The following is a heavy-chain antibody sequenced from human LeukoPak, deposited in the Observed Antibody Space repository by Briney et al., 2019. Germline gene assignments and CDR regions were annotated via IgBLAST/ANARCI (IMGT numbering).Heavy chain of an antibody. V-gene: IGHV4-59*01. J-gene: IGHJ4*02. Sequence: SETLSLTCTVSGGSITSYFWSWIRQPPGKGLEWIGNIYYTGSTSYNPSLKSRVTTSVDTSKNQFSLKLSSVTAADTAVYYCARYLSSGLDYWGQGTLVTVSS. CDR2: IYYTGST. CDR3: ARYLSSGLDY. CDR1: GGSITSYF. D-gene: IGHD3-10*01.